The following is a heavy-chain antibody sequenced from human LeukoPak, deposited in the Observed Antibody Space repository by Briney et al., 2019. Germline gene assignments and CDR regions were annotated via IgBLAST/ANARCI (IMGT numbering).Heavy chain of an antibody. CDR1: GGSISSSNW. CDR2: INHSGST. Sequence: SETLSLTCAVSGGSISSSNWWSWVRQPPGKGLEWIGEINHSGSTNYNPSLKSRVTISVDTSKNQFSLKLSSVTAADTAVYYCARGRALEWLSIYYYYYGMDVWGQGTTVTVSS. J-gene: IGHJ6*02. CDR3: ARGRALEWLSIYYYYYGMDV. V-gene: IGHV4-4*02. D-gene: IGHD3-3*01.